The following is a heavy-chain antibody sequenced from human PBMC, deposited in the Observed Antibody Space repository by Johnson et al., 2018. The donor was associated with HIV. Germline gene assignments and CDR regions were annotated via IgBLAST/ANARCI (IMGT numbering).Heavy chain of an antibody. D-gene: IGHD3-3*01. CDR1: GFTFSNYG. CDR2: IKQDGSEK. CDR3: ATDPQFLEWLLRGGTDAFHI. Sequence: EVQLVESGGGVVQPGGSLRLSCAASGFTFSNYGMHWVRQAPGKGLEWVANIKQDGSEKYYVDSVKGRFTISRDNAKNTLYLQLNSLKTEDTALYYCATDPQFLEWLLRGGTDAFHIWGQGTMVTVSS. J-gene: IGHJ3*02. V-gene: IGHV3-7*03.